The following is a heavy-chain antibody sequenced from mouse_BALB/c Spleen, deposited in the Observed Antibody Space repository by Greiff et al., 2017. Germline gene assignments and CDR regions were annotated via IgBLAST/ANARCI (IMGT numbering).Heavy chain of an antibody. CDR1: GFTFSSYA. Sequence: DVKLQESGGGLVKPGGSLKLSCAASGFTFSSYAMSWVRQSPEKRLEWVAEISSGGSYTYYPDTVTGRFTISRDNAKNTLYLEMSSLRSEDTAMYYCARRDYDASLFAYWGQGTLVTVSA. D-gene: IGHD2-4*01. CDR2: ISSGGSYT. V-gene: IGHV5-9-4*01. J-gene: IGHJ3*01. CDR3: ARRDYDASLFAY.